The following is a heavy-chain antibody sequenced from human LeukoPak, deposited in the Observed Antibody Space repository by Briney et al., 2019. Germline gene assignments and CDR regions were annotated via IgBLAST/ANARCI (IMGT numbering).Heavy chain of an antibody. J-gene: IGHJ5*02. V-gene: IGHV4-34*01. CDR1: GGSFSGHY. CDR2: INHSGST. Sequence: SETLSLTCAVYGGSFSGHYWSWIRQPPGKGLEWIGEINHSGSTNYNPSLKSRVTISVDTSKNQFSLKLSSVTAADTAVYYCATCITIFGVVGWFDPWGQGTLVTVSS. CDR3: ATCITIFGVVGWFDP. D-gene: IGHD3-3*01.